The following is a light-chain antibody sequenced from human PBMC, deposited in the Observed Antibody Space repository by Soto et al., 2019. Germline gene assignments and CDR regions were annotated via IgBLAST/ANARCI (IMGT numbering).Light chain of an antibody. CDR3: QESYSSPFT. CDR1: QSVRTF. V-gene: IGKV1-39*01. Sequence: DIKMTQSPSSLSESMGDGFIIICRTSQSVRTFLNWYRHKPGEAPRLLIYTASTLHGGVPSRFSGSGSGTEFTLTISSLQPEDFATYYCQESYSSPFTIGPGTRVDVK. CDR2: TAS. J-gene: IGKJ3*01.